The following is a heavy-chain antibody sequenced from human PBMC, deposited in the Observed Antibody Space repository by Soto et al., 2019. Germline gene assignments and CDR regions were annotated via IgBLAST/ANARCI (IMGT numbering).Heavy chain of an antibody. D-gene: IGHD3-3*01. CDR1: GFTFSSYG. CDR2: ISYDGSNK. J-gene: IGHJ4*02. V-gene: IGHV3-30*18. CDR3: AKDDDYDFWSGYLDY. Sequence: QVQLVESGGGVVQPGRSLRLSCAASGFTFSSYGMHWVRQAPGKGLEWVAVISYDGSNKYYADSVKGRFTISRDNSKNTRYLQMNSLRAEDTAVYYCAKDDDYDFWSGYLDYWGQGTLVTVSS.